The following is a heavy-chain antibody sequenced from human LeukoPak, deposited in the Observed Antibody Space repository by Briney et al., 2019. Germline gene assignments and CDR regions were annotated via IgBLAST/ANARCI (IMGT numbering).Heavy chain of an antibody. Sequence: PGGSLRLSYAASGFTFSRYWLSWVRQAPGKGLEWVANINQDGSEKYYVDSVKGRFTISRDNAKNSLYLQMSGLRAEDTAVYYCADCSGDSCYAAYWGQGTLITVSS. J-gene: IGHJ4*02. D-gene: IGHD2-15*01. CDR1: GFTFSRYW. V-gene: IGHV3-7*01. CDR2: INQDGSEK. CDR3: ADCSGDSCYAAY.